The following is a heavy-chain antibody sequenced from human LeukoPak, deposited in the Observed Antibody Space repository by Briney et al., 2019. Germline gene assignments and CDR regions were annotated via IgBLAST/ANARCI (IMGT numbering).Heavy chain of an antibody. V-gene: IGHV3-30*03. CDR2: ISYDGSNK. J-gene: IGHJ2*01. CDR1: GFTFSSYS. D-gene: IGHD6-19*01. CDR3: ARGSATYSSGWYFDL. Sequence: GGSLRLSCAASGFTFSSYSMNWVRQAPGKGLEWVAVISYDGSNKYYADSVKGRFTISRDNAKNSLYLQMNSLRAEDTAVYYCARGSATYSSGWYFDLWGRGTLVTVSS.